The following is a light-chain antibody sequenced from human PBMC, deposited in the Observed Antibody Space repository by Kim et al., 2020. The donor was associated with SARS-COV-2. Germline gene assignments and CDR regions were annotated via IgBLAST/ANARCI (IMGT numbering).Light chain of an antibody. CDR1: SSNIGSNN. V-gene: IGLV1-44*01. J-gene: IGLJ3*02. CDR3: AVWDDSLKQGV. Sequence: ELTQPPSASGTPGQRVTISCSGSSSNIGSNNVVWYQQLPGAAPNLLIYSNNQRPSGIPVRFSGSRSGTSASLAISGRQSGDEADYYCAVWDDSLKQGVFGGGTQLTVL. CDR2: SNN.